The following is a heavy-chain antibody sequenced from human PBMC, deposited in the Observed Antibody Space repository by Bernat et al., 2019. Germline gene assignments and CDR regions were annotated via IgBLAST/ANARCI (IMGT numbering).Heavy chain of an antibody. D-gene: IGHD2-21*02. CDR2: INSDTGVT. V-gene: IGHV1-2*06. J-gene: IGHJ4*02. CDR1: GYIFTDYF. CDR3: ARDLASTAFWEFDY. Sequence: QVQLAQPGAEVKKPGATVKVSCKASGYIFTDYFIQWVRQAPGQGLEWMGRINSDTGVTTYTQKFKGRVTMTRDTSISTAYMELSSLTSDDTAVYYCARDLASTAFWEFDYWGRGTQVTVSS.